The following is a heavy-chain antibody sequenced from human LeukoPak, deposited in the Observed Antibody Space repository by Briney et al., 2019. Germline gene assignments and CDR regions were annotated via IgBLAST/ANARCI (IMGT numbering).Heavy chain of an antibody. CDR3: ARGLAAGIYLAFDY. Sequence: GGSLRLSCAASGFTFSGYAMHWVRQAPGKGLEWVAVISYDGSNKYYADSVKGRFTISRDNSKNTLYLQMNSLRAEDTAVYYCARGLAAGIYLAFDYWGQGTLVTVSS. D-gene: IGHD6-13*01. J-gene: IGHJ4*02. CDR2: ISYDGSNK. CDR1: GFTFSGYA. V-gene: IGHV3-30-3*01.